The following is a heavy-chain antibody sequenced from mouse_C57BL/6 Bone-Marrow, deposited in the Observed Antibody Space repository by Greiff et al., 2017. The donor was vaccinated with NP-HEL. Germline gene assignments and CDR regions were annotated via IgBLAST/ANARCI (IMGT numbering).Heavy chain of an antibody. V-gene: IGHV5-4*01. J-gene: IGHJ4*01. CDR2: ISDGGSYT. Sequence: EVQLVESGGGLVKPGGSLKLSCAASGFTFSSYAMSWVRQTPEKRLEWVATISDGGSYTYYPDNVKGRFTISRDNAKNNLYLQMSHLKSEDTAMYYCAREGSYSNPYYYAMDYWGQGTSVTVSS. CDR3: AREGSYSNPYYYAMDY. D-gene: IGHD2-5*01. CDR1: GFTFSSYA.